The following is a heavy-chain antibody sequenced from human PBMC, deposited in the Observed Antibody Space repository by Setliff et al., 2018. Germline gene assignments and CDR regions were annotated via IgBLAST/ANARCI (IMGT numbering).Heavy chain of an antibody. D-gene: IGHD3-22*01. Sequence: GGSLRLSCAASRFTFSNYWMSWVRQAPGKGLEWVANIKEDGSEQYYVDSVKGRFTISRDNAKNSLDLQMNSLRGGDTAVYYCVRDRWKVIVNRGDDAFDLWGQGAMVTVSS. CDR1: RFTFSNYW. J-gene: IGHJ3*01. CDR3: VRDRWKVIVNRGDDAFDL. V-gene: IGHV3-7*01. CDR2: IKEDGSEQ.